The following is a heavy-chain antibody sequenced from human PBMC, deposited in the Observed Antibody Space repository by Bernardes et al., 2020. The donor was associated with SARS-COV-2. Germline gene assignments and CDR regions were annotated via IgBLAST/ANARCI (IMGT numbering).Heavy chain of an antibody. CDR1: GFTFSNFW. D-gene: IGHD2-15*01. V-gene: IGHV3-7*01. CDR2: IKEDGSKK. Sequence: GGSLRLSCAASGFTFSNFWMSWVRQAPGKGLEWVANIKEDGSKKYYVDSVRGRFTISRDNAKNSLYLQMNSLRAEDTAVYYCARDPGGGAVDYWGQGTLITVSS. CDR3: ARDPGGGAVDY. J-gene: IGHJ4*02.